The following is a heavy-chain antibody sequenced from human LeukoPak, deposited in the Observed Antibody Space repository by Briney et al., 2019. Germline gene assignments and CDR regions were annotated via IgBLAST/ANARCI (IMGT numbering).Heavy chain of an antibody. CDR2: IGTAGDT. J-gene: IGHJ4*02. D-gene: IGHD1-7*01. CDR1: GFTFSSYD. V-gene: IGHV3-13*04. CDR3: AKHPQAGTSGVVDH. Sequence: GGSLRLSCAASGFTFSSYDMHWVRQATGKGLEWVSAIGTAGDTYYPGSVKGRFTISRENAKNSLYLQMNSLRAEDTAVYYCAKHPQAGTSGVVDHWGQGTLVSVSS.